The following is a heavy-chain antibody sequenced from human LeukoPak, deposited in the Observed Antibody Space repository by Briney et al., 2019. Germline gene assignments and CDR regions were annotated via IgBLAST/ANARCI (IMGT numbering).Heavy chain of an antibody. Sequence: GESLKISCKGSGYSFTSYWIGWVRQMPGKGLEWMGIIYPGDSDTRYSPSFQGQVTISADKSISTVYLQWSSLKASDTAMYYCARSSTKPVGGFDYWGQGTLVTVSS. V-gene: IGHV5-51*01. J-gene: IGHJ4*02. CDR1: GYSFTSYW. CDR2: IYPGDSDT. CDR3: ARSSTKPVGGFDY. D-gene: IGHD3-10*01.